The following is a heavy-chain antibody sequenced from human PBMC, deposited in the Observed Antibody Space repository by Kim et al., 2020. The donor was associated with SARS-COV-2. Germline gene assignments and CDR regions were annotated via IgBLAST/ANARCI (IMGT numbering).Heavy chain of an antibody. CDR3: ARRGYNYGFGYFDP. J-gene: IGHJ5*02. Sequence: SETLSLTCTVSGDSISSPSYCWSWIRQPPGRGLEWIATVYYTGSTYYSPSLRSRVTISVATSKNQFSLTLSSVTAADTAVYSCARRGYNYGFGYFDPWG. CDR2: VYYTGST. D-gene: IGHD5-18*01. CDR1: GDSISSPSYC. V-gene: IGHV4-39*01.